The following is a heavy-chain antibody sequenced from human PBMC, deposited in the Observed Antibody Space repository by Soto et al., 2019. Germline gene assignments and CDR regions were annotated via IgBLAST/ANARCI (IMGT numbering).Heavy chain of an antibody. CDR1: GNTFSNYY. J-gene: IGHJ4*02. V-gene: IGHV1-46*03. D-gene: IGHD2-21*02. CDR3: ARGGHVVVVTAAFDY. CDR2: INPSGGHT. Sequence: ASLKVSCKASGNTFSNYYIHWVRQAPGQGLEWMGTINPSGGHTTYAQKFLGRVTMTRDSSTSTLYMELTSLRFEDTAVYYCARGGHVVVVTAAFDYWGQGTLVTVSS.